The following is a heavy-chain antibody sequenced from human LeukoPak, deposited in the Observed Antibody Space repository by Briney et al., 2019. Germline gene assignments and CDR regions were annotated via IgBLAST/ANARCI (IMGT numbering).Heavy chain of an antibody. V-gene: IGHV3-7*03. CDR2: IKQDGSEK. J-gene: IGHJ6*03. Sequence: GGSLRLSCAASGFTFSSYWMSWVRQAPGKGLEWVANIKQDGSEKYYVDSVKGRFTISRDNAKNSLYLQMNSLRAEDMALYYCAKDLRDEYYYYYMDVWGKGTTVTVSS. CDR3: AKDLRDEYYYYYMDV. CDR1: GFTFSSYW.